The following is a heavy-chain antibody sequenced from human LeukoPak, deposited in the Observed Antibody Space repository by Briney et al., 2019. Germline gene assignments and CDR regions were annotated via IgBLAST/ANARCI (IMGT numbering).Heavy chain of an antibody. J-gene: IGHJ3*02. CDR2: IYYSGST. CDR3: ARERRDYDFWSGYYTDPDAFDI. CDR1: GGSISSSSYY. V-gene: IGHV4-31*03. D-gene: IGHD3-3*01. Sequence: PSETLSLTCTVSGGSISSSSYYWSWIRQHPGKGLEWIGYIYYSGSTYYNPSLKSRVTISVDTSKNQFSLKLSSVTAADTAVYYCARERRDYDFWSGYYTDPDAFDIWGQGTMVTVSS.